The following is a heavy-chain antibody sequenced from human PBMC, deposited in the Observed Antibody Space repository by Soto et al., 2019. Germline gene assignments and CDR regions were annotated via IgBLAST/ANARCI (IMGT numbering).Heavy chain of an antibody. Sequence: EVQLLESGGGLVQPGGSLRLSCAASGFSFSNNSMIWVRQAPGKGLEWVSDISGSGCSTYYADSVKGRFTISRYHYKNTQYLQMTSLRAEDTDVYYCAKGAQLWIDFVYRGKGTLVTVSS. J-gene: IGHJ4*02. D-gene: IGHD5-18*01. V-gene: IGHV3-23*01. CDR2: ISGSGCST. CDR3: AKGAQLWIDFVY. CDR1: GFSFSNNS.